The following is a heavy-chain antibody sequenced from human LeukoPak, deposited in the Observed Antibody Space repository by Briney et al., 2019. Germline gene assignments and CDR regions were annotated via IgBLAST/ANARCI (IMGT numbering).Heavy chain of an antibody. CDR3: ARKNWNYGVHYYYYMDV. V-gene: IGHV1-2*06. CDR2: INPNSGGT. CDR1: GYTFTGYY. Sequence: VASVKVSCKASGYTFTGYYMHWVRQAPGQGLEWMGRINPNSGGTNYAQKFQGRVTMTRDTSISTAYMELSRLRSDDTAVYYCARKNWNYGVHYYYYMDVWGKGTTVTVSS. J-gene: IGHJ6*03. D-gene: IGHD1-7*01.